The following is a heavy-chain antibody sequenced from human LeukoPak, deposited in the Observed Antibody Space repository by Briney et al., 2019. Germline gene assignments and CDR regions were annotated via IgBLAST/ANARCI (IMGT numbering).Heavy chain of an antibody. J-gene: IGHJ4*02. CDR2: ISSSSSYI. CDR3: ARATSSSWYSG. D-gene: IGHD6-13*01. CDR1: GFTFSSYS. Sequence: GGSLRLSWAASGFTFSSYSMNWVRQAPGEGLGWVSSISSSSSYIYYADSVKGRFTISRDNAKNSLYLQMTSLRAEDTAVYYWARATSSSWYSGWGQGTMVTVSS. V-gene: IGHV3-21*01.